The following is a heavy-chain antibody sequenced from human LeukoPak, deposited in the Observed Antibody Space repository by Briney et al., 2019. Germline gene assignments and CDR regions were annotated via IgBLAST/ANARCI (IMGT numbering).Heavy chain of an antibody. V-gene: IGHV3-21*01. D-gene: IGHD1-1*01. CDR3: ARCTTGKTFGSLREIKKSREIDY. Sequence: GGSLRLSCAASGFTFSSYSMNWVRQAPGKGLEWVSYISSSSSYKYYADSVRGRFTISRDNAKNSLFLQMNSLRGEDTAVYYCARCTTGKTFGSLREIKKSREIDYWGQGTLVTVSS. CDR2: ISSSSSYK. CDR1: GFTFSSYS. J-gene: IGHJ4*02.